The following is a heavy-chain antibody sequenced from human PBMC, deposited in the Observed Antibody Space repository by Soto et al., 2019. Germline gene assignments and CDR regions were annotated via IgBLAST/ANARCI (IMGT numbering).Heavy chain of an antibody. D-gene: IGHD4-17*01. V-gene: IGHV1-18*01. CDR1: GYTFTSYG. CDR3: ARALYSGYGGKSGGLDP. Sequence: ASVKVSCKASGYTFTSYGISWVRQAPGQGLEWMGWISAYNGNTNYAQKLQGRVTMTTDTSTSTAYMELRSLRSDDTAVYYCARALYSGYGGKSGGLDPWDQGTLGTVSS. CDR2: ISAYNGNT. J-gene: IGHJ5*02.